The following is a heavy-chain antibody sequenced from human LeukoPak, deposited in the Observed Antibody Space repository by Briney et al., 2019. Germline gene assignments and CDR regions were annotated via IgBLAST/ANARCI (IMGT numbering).Heavy chain of an antibody. CDR2: IRSKANSYAT. J-gene: IGHJ4*02. Sequence: GGSLRLSCAASAFIFSSYGMHWVRQASGKGLEWVGRIRSKANSYATAYAASVKGRFTISRDDSKNTAYLQMNSLKTEDTAVYYCTGNYYGSGSYADFDYWGQGTLVTVSS. CDR3: TGNYYGSGSYADFDY. D-gene: IGHD3-10*01. CDR1: AFIFSSYG. V-gene: IGHV3-73*01.